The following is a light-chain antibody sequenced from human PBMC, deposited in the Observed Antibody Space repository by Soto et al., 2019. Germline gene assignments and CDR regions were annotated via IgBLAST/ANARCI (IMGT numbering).Light chain of an antibody. CDR1: QSVSSSY. CDR3: QQYGTTLWT. Sequence: EIVMTQSPATLSVSPGERATLSCRASQSVSSSYLAWYQQKPGQAPRLLIYGASSRATGIPDRFSGSGSGTDFTLTIIRLEPEDFAVYYCQQYGTTLWTFGQGTKVDIK. J-gene: IGKJ1*01. V-gene: IGKV3-20*01. CDR2: GAS.